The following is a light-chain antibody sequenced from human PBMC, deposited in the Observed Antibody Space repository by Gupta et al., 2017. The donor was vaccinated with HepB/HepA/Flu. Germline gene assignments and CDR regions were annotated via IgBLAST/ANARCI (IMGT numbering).Light chain of an antibody. CDR2: KNS. CDR3: QAWDSSTGV. J-gene: IGLJ3*02. Sequence: SSALTQPPSVSVSPGQTASSTCSGDELGDKYACWYQQKPGQSPVLVIYKNSKRPSGVPGRFSDSTSGTTATLTIRGTQAGAEDYYYSQAWDSSTGVFGGGTKLTVL. V-gene: IGLV3-1*01. CDR1: ELGDKY.